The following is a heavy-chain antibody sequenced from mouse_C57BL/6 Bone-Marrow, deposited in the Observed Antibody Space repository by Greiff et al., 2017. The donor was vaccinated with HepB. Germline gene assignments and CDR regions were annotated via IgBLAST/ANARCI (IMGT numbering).Heavy chain of an antibody. CDR2: ISSGGSYT. J-gene: IGHJ2*01. CDR3: ARHRTGSFDY. Sequence: EVKVIESGGDLVKPGGSLKLSCAASGFTFSSYGMSWVRQTPDKRLEWVATISSGGSYTYYPDSVKGRFTISRDNAKNTLYLQMSSLKSEDTAMYYCARHRTGSFDYWGQGTTLTVSS. D-gene: IGHD4-1*01. V-gene: IGHV5-6*01. CDR1: GFTFSSYG.